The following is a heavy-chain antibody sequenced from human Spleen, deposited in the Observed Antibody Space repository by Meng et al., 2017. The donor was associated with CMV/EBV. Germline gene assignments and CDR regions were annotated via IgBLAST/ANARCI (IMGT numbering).Heavy chain of an antibody. J-gene: IGHJ4*02. D-gene: IGHD1-26*01. CDR1: GFTFSSYA. V-gene: IGHV3-30*04. CDR2: ISYDGSNK. CDR3: ASTESGSSPFGY. Sequence: SCAASGFTFSSYAMHWVRQAPGKGLEWVAVISYDGSNKYYADSVKGRFTISRDNSKNTLYLQMNSLRAEDTAVYYCASTESGSSPFGYWGQGTLVTVSS.